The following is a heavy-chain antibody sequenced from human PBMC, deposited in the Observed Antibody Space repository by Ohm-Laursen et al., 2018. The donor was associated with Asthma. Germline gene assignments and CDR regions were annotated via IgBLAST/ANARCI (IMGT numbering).Heavy chain of an antibody. CDR3: ARDYCSGGSCYSGWFDP. V-gene: IGHV4-39*07. CDR2: INHSGST. J-gene: IGHJ5*02. CDR1: GGSISSGGYY. Sequence: SETLSLTCTVSGGSISSGGYYWSWIRQPPGKGLEWIGEINHSGSTNYNPSLKSRVTISVDTSKNQFSLKLSSVTAADTAVYYCARDYCSGGSCYSGWFDPWGQGTLVTVSS. D-gene: IGHD2-15*01.